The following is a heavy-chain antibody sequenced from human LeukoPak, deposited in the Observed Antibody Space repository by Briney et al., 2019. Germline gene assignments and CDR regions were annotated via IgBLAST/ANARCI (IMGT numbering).Heavy chain of an antibody. J-gene: IGHJ4*02. CDR1: GFTVSSNY. CDR2: ISSSSSYI. CDR3: ARDYYGSGSYYPPDDY. D-gene: IGHD3-10*01. V-gene: IGHV3-21*01. Sequence: GGSLRLSCAASGFTVSSNYMSWVRQAPGKGLEWVSSISSSSSYIYYADSVKGRFTISRDSAKNSLYLQMNSLRAEDTAVYYCARDYYGSGSYYPPDDYWGQGTLVTVSS.